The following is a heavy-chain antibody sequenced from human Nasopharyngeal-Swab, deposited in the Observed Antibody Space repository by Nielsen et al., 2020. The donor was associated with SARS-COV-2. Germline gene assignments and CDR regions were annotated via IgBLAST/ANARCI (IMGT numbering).Heavy chain of an antibody. CDR1: GFTLSSYS. V-gene: IGHV3-48*02. CDR3: ARNLYGDYVIDY. CDR2: ISSSGRTI. J-gene: IGHJ4*02. Sequence: GESLKISCAASGFTLSSYSMNWVRQAPGKGLEWVSYISSSGRTIYYEDSVKGRFTISRDNAKNSVFLQMNSLRDEDTAVYYCARNLYGDYVIDYWGRGTLVTVSS. D-gene: IGHD4-17*01.